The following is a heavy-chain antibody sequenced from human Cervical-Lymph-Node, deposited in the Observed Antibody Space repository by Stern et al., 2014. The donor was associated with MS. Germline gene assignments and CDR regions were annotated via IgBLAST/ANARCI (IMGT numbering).Heavy chain of an antibody. Sequence: EMQLVESGGGLLQPGGSLRLSCAASGLTFSTYAMSWVRQAPGKGLEWVSSISGSGGSTYYLDSVKGRFTISRDNSKNTLYLQMNGLRAEDTAVYYCAKPRIGYRYYEHWGQGTLVTVSS. V-gene: IGHV3-23*04. D-gene: IGHD3-3*01. CDR2: ISGSGGST. J-gene: IGHJ1*01. CDR1: GLTFSTYA. CDR3: AKPRIGYRYYEH.